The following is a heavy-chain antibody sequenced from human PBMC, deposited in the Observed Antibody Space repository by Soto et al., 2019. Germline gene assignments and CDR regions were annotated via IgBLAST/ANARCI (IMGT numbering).Heavy chain of an antibody. CDR1: GFTLRNYA. CDR3: AKAKNDYNWDNRPPFDY. J-gene: IGHJ4*02. D-gene: IGHD1-20*01. V-gene: IGHV3-23*01. Sequence: WGSLRLSCEASGFTLRNYAMTWVRQAPGKGLEWASLISANDVGTYYAESVKTRFTISTDQSRNTVYLQMDSLRADDTAIYYCAKAKNDYNWDNRPPFDYWGQGTLVTVSS. CDR2: ISANDVGT.